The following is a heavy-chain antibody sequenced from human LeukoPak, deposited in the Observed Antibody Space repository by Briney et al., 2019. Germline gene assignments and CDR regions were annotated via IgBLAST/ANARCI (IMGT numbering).Heavy chain of an antibody. CDR3: VRVKGTYFDY. CDR2: ISPSSGNI. J-gene: IGHJ4*02. Sequence: GGSLRLSCLASGFPLSSYSINWIRQAPGKGLEWVSYISPSSGNIYYLDSVQGRFTVSRDNDRNSLFLQIDSPTAEDTAVYFCVRVKGTYFDYWGQGALVTVSS. D-gene: IGHD1-1*01. V-gene: IGHV3-48*01. CDR1: GFPLSSYS.